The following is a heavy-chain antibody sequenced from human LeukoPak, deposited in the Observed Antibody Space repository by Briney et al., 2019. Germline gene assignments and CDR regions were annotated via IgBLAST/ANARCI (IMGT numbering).Heavy chain of an antibody. V-gene: IGHV3-7*04. Sequence: PGGSLRLSCAASGFTFSSYWMSWVRQAPGKGLEWVANIKQDGSEKYYVDSVKGRFTISRDNAKNSLYLQMNSLRAEDTAVYYCARGGFDFWSGYRDYWGQGTLVTVSS. D-gene: IGHD3-3*01. CDR3: ARGGFDFWSGYRDY. CDR1: GFTFSSYW. CDR2: IKQDGSEK. J-gene: IGHJ4*02.